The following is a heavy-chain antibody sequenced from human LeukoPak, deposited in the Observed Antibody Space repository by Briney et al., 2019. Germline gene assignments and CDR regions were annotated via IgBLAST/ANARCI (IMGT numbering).Heavy chain of an antibody. J-gene: IGHJ4*02. CDR1: GGSFSAYY. D-gene: IGHD6-19*01. V-gene: IGHV4-34*01. Sequence: SETLSLTCAVYGGSFSAYYWSWIRQAPGKTLEWIGEIHHSGTTNYNPSLKSRVNISVDTTIYQFSLNLSSVTAADTAVYYCARVSTGWYHYFDSWGQGTLVTVSS. CDR2: IHHSGTT. CDR3: ARVSTGWYHYFDS.